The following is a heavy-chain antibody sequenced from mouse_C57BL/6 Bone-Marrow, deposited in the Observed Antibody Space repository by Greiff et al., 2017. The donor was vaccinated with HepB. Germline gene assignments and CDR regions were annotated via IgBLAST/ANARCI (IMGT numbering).Heavy chain of an antibody. Sequence: FTISRDNAKNTLYLQMSRLKSEDTAMYYCARQMGIYYDYSCAMDYWGQGTSVTVSS. J-gene: IGHJ4*01. V-gene: IGHV5-12*01. D-gene: IGHD2-4*01. CDR3: ARQMGIYYDYSCAMDY.